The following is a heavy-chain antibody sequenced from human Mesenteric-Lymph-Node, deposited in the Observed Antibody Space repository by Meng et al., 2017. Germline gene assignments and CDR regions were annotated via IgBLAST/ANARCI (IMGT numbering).Heavy chain of an antibody. D-gene: IGHD6-19*01. Sequence: GSLRLSCTVSGGSISSSSYYWGWIRQPPGKGLEWIGSMYYSGSTYYNPSLKSRVTISVDTSKNQFSLKLSSVTAADTAVYYCARGIAVAADYWGQGTLVTVSS. J-gene: IGHJ4*02. V-gene: IGHV4-39*07. CDR1: GGSISSSSYY. CDR3: ARGIAVAADY. CDR2: MYYSGST.